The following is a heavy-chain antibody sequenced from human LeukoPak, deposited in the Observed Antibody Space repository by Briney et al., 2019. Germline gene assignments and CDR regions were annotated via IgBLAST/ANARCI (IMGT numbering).Heavy chain of an antibody. Sequence: SETLSLTCGVSTYSISSGYFWGWLRQSPGEGLEWIGSISHSGSTYYNPSLESRVTISLDTSKNQFSLKLGSVTAADTAVYFCARGPYTNTNYFDPWGQGTQVTVTS. CDR1: TYSISSGYF. CDR3: ARGPYTNTNYFDP. J-gene: IGHJ5*02. CDR2: ISHSGST. D-gene: IGHD2-2*02. V-gene: IGHV4-38-2*01.